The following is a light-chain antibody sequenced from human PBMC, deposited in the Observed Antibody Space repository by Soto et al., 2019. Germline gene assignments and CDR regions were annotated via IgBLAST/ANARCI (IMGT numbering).Light chain of an antibody. V-gene: IGKV2-28*01. CDR2: LGS. Sequence: DIVMTQSPLSLPVTPGEPASISCRSSQSLLHSNGYNYLDWYLQKPGQSPQLLIYLGSNRASGVPDRFSXSXSXTDFTLKIXRXXXXXXXVXYXMQALQTPPTFGQGTKVEIK. CDR1: QSLLHSNGYNY. CDR3: MQALQTPPT. J-gene: IGKJ1*01.